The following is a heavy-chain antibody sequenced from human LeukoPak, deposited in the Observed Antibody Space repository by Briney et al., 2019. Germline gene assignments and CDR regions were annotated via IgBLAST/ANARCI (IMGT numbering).Heavy chain of an antibody. Sequence: GGSLRLSCAASKFTFNNYWMTWVRQAEGKGLEWVANINEDGGETHYVDSVKGRFTISRDNAKDSVYLQLNILRAEGTAVYYCAREYDSSGYYHLFDYWGQGTLVTVSS. CDR2: INEDGGET. V-gene: IGHV3-7*01. D-gene: IGHD3-22*01. J-gene: IGHJ4*02. CDR1: KFTFNNYW. CDR3: AREYDSSGYYHLFDY.